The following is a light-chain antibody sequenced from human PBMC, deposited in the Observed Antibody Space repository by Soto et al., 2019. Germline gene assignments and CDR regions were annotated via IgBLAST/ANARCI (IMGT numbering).Light chain of an antibody. CDR1: STDFVSYNR. CDR3: KSYAGSNTYV. V-gene: IGLV2-18*02. J-gene: IGLJ1*01. CDR2: EVV. Sequence: QSVLTQPPSVSGSPGQSVTISCTGTSTDFVSYNRVSWYQQPPGTAPKLIIYEVVQRPSGVPDRFSGSKSGNTASLTVSGLQAADEADYFCKSYAGSNTYVFGSGTKVTVL.